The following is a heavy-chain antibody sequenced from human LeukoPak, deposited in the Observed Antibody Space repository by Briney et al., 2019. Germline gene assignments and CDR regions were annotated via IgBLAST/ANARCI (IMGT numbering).Heavy chain of an antibody. CDR2: ISSNGGST. CDR3: VKDGSGSYYTYYFDY. D-gene: IGHD3-10*01. Sequence: GGSLRLSCSASGFTFSRYAMHWVRQAPGKGLEYVSDISSNGGSTYYADSVKGRFTISRDNSKNTLYLQMSSLRAEDTAVYHCVKDGSGSYYTYYFDYWGQGTLVTVSS. V-gene: IGHV3-64D*06. J-gene: IGHJ4*02. CDR1: GFTFSRYA.